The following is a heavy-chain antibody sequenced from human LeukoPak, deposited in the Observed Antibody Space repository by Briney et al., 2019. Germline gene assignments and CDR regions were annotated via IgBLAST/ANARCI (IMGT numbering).Heavy chain of an antibody. V-gene: IGHV4-61*01. CDR1: GGSVSSGSYY. Sequence: PSETLSLTCTVSGGSVSSGSYYWSWLRQPPGKGLEWIGYIYYSGSTNYNPSLKSRVTISADTSKNQFSLKLSSVTAADTAVYYCARGGLGTIYYYYGMDVWGQGTTVTVSS. CDR3: ARGGLGTIYYYYGMDV. J-gene: IGHJ6*02. D-gene: IGHD2-8*01. CDR2: IYYSGST.